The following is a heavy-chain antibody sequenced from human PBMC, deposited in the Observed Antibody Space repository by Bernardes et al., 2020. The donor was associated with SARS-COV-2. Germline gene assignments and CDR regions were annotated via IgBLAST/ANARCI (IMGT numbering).Heavy chain of an antibody. J-gene: IGHJ4*02. V-gene: IGHV4-34*01. CDR3: ARGRRYSNPNTFDY. D-gene: IGHD4-4*01. CDR2: INHSGST. Sequence: SETLSLTCAVYGGSFSGYYWSWIRQPPGKGLEWMGEINHSGSTNYNPSLKSRVTISVDTSKNQFSLKLSSVTAADTAVYYCARGRRYSNPNTFDYWGQGTLVTVSS. CDR1: GGSFSGYY.